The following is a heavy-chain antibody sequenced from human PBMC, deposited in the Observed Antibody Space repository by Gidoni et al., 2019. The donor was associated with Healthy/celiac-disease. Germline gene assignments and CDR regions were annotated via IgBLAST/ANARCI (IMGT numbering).Heavy chain of an antibody. CDR3: ARGVAVAGTVANWFDP. CDR2: INPTSGGT. Sequence: QVQLVQSGAEVKKPGDSVKVSGKAAGYNFTGDYMHWVRQAPGQGLEWMGRINPTSGGTNYAQKFQGRFTMTRDTSISTAYMELSRLRSDDTAVYYCARGVAVAGTVANWFDPWGQGTLVTVSS. D-gene: IGHD6-19*01. V-gene: IGHV1-2*06. J-gene: IGHJ5*02. CDR1: GYNFTGDY.